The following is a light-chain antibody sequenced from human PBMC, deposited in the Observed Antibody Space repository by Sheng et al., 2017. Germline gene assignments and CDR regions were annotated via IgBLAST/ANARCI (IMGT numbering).Light chain of an antibody. J-gene: IGLJ2*01. CDR1: ATDFGGYKY. CDR3: CSYAGSYTFEMV. CDR2: DVT. V-gene: IGLV2-14*03. Sequence: QSALAQPASVSGSPGQSITISCTGTATDFGGYKYVSWYQQHPGKAPKLIIYDVTNRPSGVSSRFSGSESGNTASLTISGLQAEDEADYYCCSYAGSYTFEMVFGGGTKLTVL.